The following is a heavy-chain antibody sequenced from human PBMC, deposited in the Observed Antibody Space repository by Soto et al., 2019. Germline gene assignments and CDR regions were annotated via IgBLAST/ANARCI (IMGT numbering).Heavy chain of an antibody. V-gene: IGHV3-23*01. CDR2: ISGSGGST. CDR3: AKDKYSYYDFWSGPGYYGMDV. Sequence: GGSLRLSCAASGFTFSSYAMSWVRQAPGKGLEWVSTISGSGGSTYYADSVKGRFTISRDNSKNTLYLQMNSLRAEDTAVYYCAKDKYSYYDFWSGPGYYGMDVWGQGTTVTVSS. D-gene: IGHD3-3*01. J-gene: IGHJ6*02. CDR1: GFTFSSYA.